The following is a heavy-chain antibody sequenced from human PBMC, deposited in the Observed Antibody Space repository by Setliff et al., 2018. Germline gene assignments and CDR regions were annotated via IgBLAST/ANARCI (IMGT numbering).Heavy chain of an antibody. CDR2: ISAYNGNN. V-gene: IGHV1-18*01. CDR3: ARVTYCGGDCYSFDY. CDR1: GHTFTSYG. D-gene: IGHD2-21*01. Sequence: ASVKVSCKASGHTFTSYGISWVRQAPGQGLEWMGWISAYNGNNIYAQNLQGRVTMTTDTSTSTAYMELRSLRSDDTAVYFCARVTYCGGDCYSFDYWGQGTLVTVSS. J-gene: IGHJ4*02.